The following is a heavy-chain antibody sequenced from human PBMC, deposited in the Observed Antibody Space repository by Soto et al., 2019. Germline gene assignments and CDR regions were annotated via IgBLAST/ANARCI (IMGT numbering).Heavy chain of an antibody. D-gene: IGHD3-10*01. CDR3: AKDLRPGLVVPTKSGFDP. Sequence: PGGSLRLSCEASGFPFNTCAMTWFRQLPGMGLEWVSTTSIGGNTDFAESVRGRFSVSRDNSKNTLYLQMTNLRAEDAAIYFCAKDLRPGLVVPTKSGFDPWGQGTRVTVSS. CDR2: TSIGGNT. J-gene: IGHJ5*02. CDR1: GFPFNTCA. V-gene: IGHV3-23*01.